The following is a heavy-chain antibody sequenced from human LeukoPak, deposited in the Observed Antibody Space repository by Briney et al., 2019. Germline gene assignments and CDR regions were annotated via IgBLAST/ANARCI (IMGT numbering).Heavy chain of an antibody. J-gene: IGHJ4*02. V-gene: IGHV3-23*01. Sequence: GGSLRLSCAASGFXFSSYAMSWVRQAPGKGLQWVSGFSGSGGRTYYADSVKGRFTISRDTSKNTLYLQMNSLRAEDTAVYYCAEGYDSSAIYYFDYWGQGTLVTVSS. CDR3: AEGYDSSAIYYFDY. CDR2: FSGSGGRT. CDR1: GFXFSSYA. D-gene: IGHD3-22*01.